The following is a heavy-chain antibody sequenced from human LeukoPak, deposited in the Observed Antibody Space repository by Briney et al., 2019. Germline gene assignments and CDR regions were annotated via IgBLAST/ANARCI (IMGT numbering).Heavy chain of an antibody. CDR2: INQDGSGK. CDR1: GFTFSRHW. CDR3: AEGTTG. Sequence: QAGGSLRLSCATSGFTFSRHWMSWVRQAPGKGLEWVANINQDGSGKYYVDSAKGRFTISRDNAKNSLYLQMNSLRSEDTAIYYCAEGTTGWGQGTLVTVSS. J-gene: IGHJ1*01. D-gene: IGHD1-1*01. V-gene: IGHV3-7*01.